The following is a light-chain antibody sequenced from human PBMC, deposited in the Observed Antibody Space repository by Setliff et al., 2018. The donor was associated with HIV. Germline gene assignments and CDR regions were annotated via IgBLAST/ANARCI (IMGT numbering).Light chain of an antibody. CDR2: EVS. Sequence: QSALTQPASVSGSPGQSITISCTGTSSDVGGYNYVSWYQQHPGKAPKLMIFEVSNRPSGVSNRLSGSKSGNTASLTISGLQAEDEADYYCCSYAGGYTLVFGGGTKVTVL. V-gene: IGLV2-14*01. CDR1: SSDVGGYNY. CDR3: CSYAGGYTLV. J-gene: IGLJ2*01.